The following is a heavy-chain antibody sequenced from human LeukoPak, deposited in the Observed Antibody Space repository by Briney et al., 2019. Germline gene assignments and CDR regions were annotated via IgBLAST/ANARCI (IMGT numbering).Heavy chain of an antibody. V-gene: IGHV4-39*01. D-gene: IGHD2-2*01. CDR2: IYYSGST. Sequence: PSETLSLTCTVSGGSISSSSYYWGWIRQPPGKGLEWIGSIYYSGSTYYNPSLKSRVTISVDTTKNQFSLKLSSVTAADTAVYYCARGSPAGYWGQGTLVTVSS. CDR1: GGSISSSSYY. J-gene: IGHJ4*02. CDR3: ARGSPAGY.